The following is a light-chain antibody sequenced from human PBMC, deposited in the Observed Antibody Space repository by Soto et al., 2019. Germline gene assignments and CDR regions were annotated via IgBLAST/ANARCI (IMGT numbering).Light chain of an antibody. CDR3: QQYAISIT. J-gene: IGKJ5*01. V-gene: IGKV3-20*01. Sequence: IVLTQSPGTLSLSQGERATLSCRASHSLSRNYVAWYQQTPGQAPRLLIYGTSTRATGIPDRFSGSGSGTDFTLTISRLEPEDFSVFYCQQYAISITFGQGTRLEIK. CDR2: GTS. CDR1: HSLSRNY.